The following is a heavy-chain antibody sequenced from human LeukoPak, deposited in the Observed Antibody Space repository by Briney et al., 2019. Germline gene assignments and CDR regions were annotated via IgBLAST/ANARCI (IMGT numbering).Heavy chain of an antibody. CDR3: ARGLDCSGGSCYVDY. D-gene: IGHD2-15*01. V-gene: IGHV4-34*01. Sequence: PSETLSLTCAVYGGSFSGYYWSWIRQPPGKGLEWIGEINHSGSTNYNPSLKSRVTISVDTSKNQFSLKLSSVTAADTAVYYCARGLDCSGGSCYVDYWGQGTLGTVSS. CDR2: INHSGST. J-gene: IGHJ4*02. CDR1: GGSFSGYY.